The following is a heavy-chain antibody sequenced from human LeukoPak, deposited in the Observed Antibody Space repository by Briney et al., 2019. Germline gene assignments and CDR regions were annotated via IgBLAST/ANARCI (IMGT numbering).Heavy chain of an antibody. Sequence: GGSLRLSCAASGFTFSSYSMNWVRPAPGKGLEWVSSISGSSSYIYYADSVKGRFTISRDNAKNSLYLQMNSLRAEDTAVYYCAKTRYYDSSGPTDYWGQGTLVTVSS. D-gene: IGHD3-22*01. CDR1: GFTFSSYS. J-gene: IGHJ4*02. CDR3: AKTRYYDSSGPTDY. CDR2: ISGSSSYI. V-gene: IGHV3-21*01.